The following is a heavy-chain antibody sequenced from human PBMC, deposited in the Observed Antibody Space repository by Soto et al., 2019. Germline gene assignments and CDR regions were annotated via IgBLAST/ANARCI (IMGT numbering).Heavy chain of an antibody. Sequence: EVQLVESGGGWVQPGRSVRLSCAASGFTFDDYAMHWVRQAPGKGLEWVSGITWNSRNRAYADSVKGRFIISRDNAKNSVYLQMDSLRAEDTAVYYCAKGLTLVVGVIGSGFDPWGQGTLVTVSA. D-gene: IGHD3-10*01. V-gene: IGHV3-9*01. J-gene: IGHJ5*02. CDR3: AKGLTLVVGVIGSGFDP. CDR1: GFTFDDYA. CDR2: ITWNSRNR.